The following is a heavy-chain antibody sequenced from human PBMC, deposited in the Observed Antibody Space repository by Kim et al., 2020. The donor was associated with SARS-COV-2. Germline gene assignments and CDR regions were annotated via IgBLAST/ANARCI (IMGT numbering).Heavy chain of an antibody. CDR3: AKDEVAGPKEDLP. J-gene: IGHJ5*02. CDR2: ISYDGSNK. V-gene: IGHV3-30*18. CDR1: GFTFSSYG. Sequence: GGSLRLSCAASGFTFSSYGMHWVRQAPGKGLEWVAVISYDGSNKYYADSVKGRFTISRDNSKNTLYLQMNSLRAEDTAVYYCAKDEVAGPKEDLPWGQGTLVTVSS. D-gene: IGHD6-19*01.